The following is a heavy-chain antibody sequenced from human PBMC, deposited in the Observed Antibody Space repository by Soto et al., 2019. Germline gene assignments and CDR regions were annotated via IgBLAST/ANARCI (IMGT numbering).Heavy chain of an antibody. V-gene: IGHV1-2*02. Sequence: QVQLVQSGAEVKKPGASVKVSCKASGYTFTGYYMHWVRQAPGQGLEWMGWINPKSGGTNYAQKFQGRVTMTRDTSISTAYMELSRLRSDDTAVYYCARDYCTNGVCPDYWGQGTLVTVSS. D-gene: IGHD2-8*01. CDR1: GYTFTGYY. J-gene: IGHJ4*02. CDR3: ARDYCTNGVCPDY. CDR2: INPKSGGT.